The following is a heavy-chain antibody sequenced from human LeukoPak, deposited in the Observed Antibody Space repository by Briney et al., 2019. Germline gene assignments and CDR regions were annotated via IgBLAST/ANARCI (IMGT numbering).Heavy chain of an antibody. V-gene: IGHV4-30-4*01. CDR2: IYYSAST. J-gene: IGHJ4*02. CDR3: ARAARGYYEIDY. Sequence: PSETLSLTCTVSGGSISSGDYYWSWIRQPPGKGLEWIGYIYYSASTYYNPSLKSRVTISVDTSKNQFSLKLSSVTAADTAVYYCARAARGYYEIDYWGQGTLVTVSS. CDR1: GGSISSGDYY. D-gene: IGHD3-22*01.